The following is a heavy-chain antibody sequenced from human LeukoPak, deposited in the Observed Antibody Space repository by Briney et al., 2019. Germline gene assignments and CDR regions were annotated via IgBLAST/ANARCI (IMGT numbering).Heavy chain of an antibody. CDR1: GGSFSVYY. J-gene: IGHJ4*02. D-gene: IGHD2-2*01. Sequence: SETLSLTCAVYGGSFSVYYWRWIRQPPGKGLEWIGEINHSGSTNYNPSLKSRVTISVDTSKNQFSLKLSSVTAADTAVYYCARGSPGGDIVVVPAAPAYYFDYWGQGTLVTVSS. CDR3: ARGSPGGDIVVVPAAPAYYFDY. V-gene: IGHV4-34*01. CDR2: INHSGST.